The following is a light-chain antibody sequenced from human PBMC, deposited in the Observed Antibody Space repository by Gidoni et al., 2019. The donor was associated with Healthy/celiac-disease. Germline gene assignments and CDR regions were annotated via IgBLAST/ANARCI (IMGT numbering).Light chain of an antibody. V-gene: IGKV1-39*01. Sequence: DIQMTQSPSSLPASVGDRVTITCRASQSISSYLNCYQQKPGKAPKLLIYAASSLQSGVPSRFSGSGSGTDFTLTISSRQPEDVATYYCQQSDSTPLTFXQXTKVEIK. J-gene: IGKJ1*01. CDR1: QSISSY. CDR2: AAS. CDR3: QQSDSTPLT.